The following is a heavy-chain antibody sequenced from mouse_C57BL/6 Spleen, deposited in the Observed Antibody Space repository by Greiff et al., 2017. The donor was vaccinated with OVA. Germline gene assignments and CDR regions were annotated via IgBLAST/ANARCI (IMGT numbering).Heavy chain of an antibody. CDR3: ARVYYGSSYRWYFDV. V-gene: IGHV1-18*01. CDR2: INPNNGGT. CDR1: GYTFTDYN. Sequence: EVQLQQSGPELVKPGASVKIPCKASGYTFTDYNMDWVKQSHGKSLEWIGDINPNNGGTIYNQKFKGKATLTVDKSSSTAYMELRSLTSEDTAVYYCARVYYGSSYRWYFDVWGTGTTVTVSS. J-gene: IGHJ1*03. D-gene: IGHD1-1*01.